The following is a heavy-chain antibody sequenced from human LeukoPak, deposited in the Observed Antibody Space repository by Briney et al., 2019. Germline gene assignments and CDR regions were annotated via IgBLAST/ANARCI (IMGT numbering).Heavy chain of an antibody. CDR2: ISAYNGNT. D-gene: IGHD3-9*01. V-gene: IGHV1-18*01. Sequence: ASVKVSCKASGYTFTSYGISWVRQAPGQGLEWMGWISAYNGNTNYAQKLQGRVTMTTDTSTSTAYMELRSLRSDDTAVYYCASDFTVDSDYDILTGYVYWGQGTLVTVSS. CDR3: ASDFTVDSDYDILTGYVY. J-gene: IGHJ4*02. CDR1: GYTFTSYG.